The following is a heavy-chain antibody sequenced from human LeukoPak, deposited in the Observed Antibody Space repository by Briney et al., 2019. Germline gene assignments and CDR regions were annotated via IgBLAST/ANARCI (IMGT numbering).Heavy chain of an antibody. CDR1: GITFSSYS. Sequence: GGSLRLSCAASGITFSSYSMAWVRQAPGKGLEWVSGISGGGGSRDYADSVKGRFTISRDNYKNTLYLQMNSLRAEDAAVYYCAKVGSYYDFWSGYPLYWGQGTLVTVSS. D-gene: IGHD3-3*01. J-gene: IGHJ4*02. CDR2: ISGGGGSR. CDR3: AKVGSYYDFWSGYPLY. V-gene: IGHV3-23*01.